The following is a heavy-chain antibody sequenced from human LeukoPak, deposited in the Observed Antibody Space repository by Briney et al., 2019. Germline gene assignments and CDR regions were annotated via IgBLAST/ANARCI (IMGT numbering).Heavy chain of an antibody. CDR1: GGSVSNNH. Sequence: SETLSLTCIVSGGSVSNNHWSWIRQSTEKGLEWIGYAYDSGISNYNPSLESRVTLSVDTSKNQLSLRLTSVTAADTAVYFCARRAGTGTPVYFDYWGQGVLVTVSS. V-gene: IGHV4-59*02. CDR3: ARRAGTGTPVYFDY. CDR2: AYDSGIS. J-gene: IGHJ4*02. D-gene: IGHD6-19*01.